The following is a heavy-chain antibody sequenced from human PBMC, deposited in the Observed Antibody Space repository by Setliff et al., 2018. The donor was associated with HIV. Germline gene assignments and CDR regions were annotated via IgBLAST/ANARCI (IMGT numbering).Heavy chain of an antibody. V-gene: IGHV4-4*07. D-gene: IGHD3-9*01. CDR1: GGSIIGHY. CDR2: IYTSGST. CDR3: ARLSPLDWPFDY. J-gene: IGHJ4*02. Sequence: PSETLSLTCTVSGGSIIGHYWSWIRQPAGKGLEWIGRIYTSGSTNYNPSLKSRAIISVDTSKNQFSLKLSSVTAADTAVYYCARLSPLDWPFDYWGQGTLVTVSS.